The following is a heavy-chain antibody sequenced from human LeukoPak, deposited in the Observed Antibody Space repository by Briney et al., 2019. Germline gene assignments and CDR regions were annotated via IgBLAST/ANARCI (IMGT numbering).Heavy chain of an antibody. CDR2: IYYSGST. CDR3: ASSVAVSPSGYYGMDV. V-gene: IGHV4-39*01. Sequence: TETLSLTCSVSGGSISSSNYHWGWIRQPPGKGLEWIGSIYYSGSTYHNPSLKSRLTISVDMSKNQFSLKLSSVTAADTAVYYCASSVAVSPSGYYGMDVWGQGTTVTVSS. J-gene: IGHJ6*02. D-gene: IGHD6-19*01. CDR1: GGSISSSNYH.